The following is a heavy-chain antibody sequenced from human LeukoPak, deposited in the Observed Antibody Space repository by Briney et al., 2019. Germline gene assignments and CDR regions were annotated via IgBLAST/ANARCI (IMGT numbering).Heavy chain of an antibody. J-gene: IGHJ4*02. D-gene: IGHD6-13*01. CDR3: ASPPPQYSSSWYGSLDY. Sequence: SVKVSCKASGGTFSSYAISWVRQAPGQGLEWMGGIIPIFGTANYAQKFQGRVTITADESTSTAYMELSSLRSEDTAVYYCASPPPQYSSSWYGSLDYWGQGTLVTVSS. CDR1: GGTFSSYA. V-gene: IGHV1-69*13. CDR2: IIPIFGTA.